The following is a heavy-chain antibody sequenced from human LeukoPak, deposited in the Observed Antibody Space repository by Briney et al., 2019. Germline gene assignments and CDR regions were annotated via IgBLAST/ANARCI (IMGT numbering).Heavy chain of an antibody. V-gene: IGHV3-48*01. J-gene: IGHJ4*02. D-gene: IGHD1-1*01. CDR2: ISGSSSTI. Sequence: GGSLRLSCAASGFTFSSYSMNWVRQAPGKGLEWGSYISGSSSTIYYADSVKGRFTISRDNGKNTLYLQMNSLRAEDTAVYYCARDHVSGNDWGQGTLVTVSS. CDR3: ARDHVSGND. CDR1: GFTFSSYS.